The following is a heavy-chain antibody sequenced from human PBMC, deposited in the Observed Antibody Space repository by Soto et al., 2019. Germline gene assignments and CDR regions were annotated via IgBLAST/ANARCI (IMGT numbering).Heavy chain of an antibody. CDR2: ISSNGGST. J-gene: IGHJ4*02. Sequence: QPGGSLRLSCSASGFTFSSYAMHWVRQAPGKGLEYVSAISSNGGSTYYADSVKGRFTISRDNSKNTLYLQMSSLRAEDTAVYYCVKDFELVAATHLFDYWGQGTLVTVSS. CDR1: GFTFSSYA. V-gene: IGHV3-64D*06. D-gene: IGHD2-15*01. CDR3: VKDFELVAATHLFDY.